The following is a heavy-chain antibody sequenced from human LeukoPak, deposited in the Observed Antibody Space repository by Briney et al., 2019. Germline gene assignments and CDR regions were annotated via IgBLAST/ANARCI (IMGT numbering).Heavy chain of an antibody. CDR2: IYTSGST. CDR1: GGSISSYY. V-gene: IGHV4-4*07. CDR3: ARETTVTQGLDY. D-gene: IGHD4-17*01. J-gene: IGHJ4*02. Sequence: SETLSLTCTVSGGSISSYYWSWIRQPAGKGLEWIGRIYTSGSTDYNPSLKSRVTMSVDTSKNQFSLKLSSVTAADTAVCYCARETTVTQGLDYWGQGTLVTVSS.